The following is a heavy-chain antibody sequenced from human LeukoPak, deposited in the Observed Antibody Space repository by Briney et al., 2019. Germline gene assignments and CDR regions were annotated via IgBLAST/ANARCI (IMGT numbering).Heavy chain of an antibody. CDR3: AKEPLRYFDWLLPYFDY. Sequence: GGSLRLSCAASGFTLSSYAMSWVRQAPGKGLEWVSAISGSGGSTYYADSVKGRFTISRDNSKNTLYLQMNSLRAEDTAVYYCAKEPLRYFDWLLPYFDYWGQGTLVTVSS. CDR2: ISGSGGST. CDR1: GFTLSSYA. D-gene: IGHD3-9*01. J-gene: IGHJ4*02. V-gene: IGHV3-23*01.